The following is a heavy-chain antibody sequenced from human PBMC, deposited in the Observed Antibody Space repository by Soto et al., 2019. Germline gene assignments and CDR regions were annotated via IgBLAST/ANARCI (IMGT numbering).Heavy chain of an antibody. V-gene: IGHV3-30-3*01. D-gene: IGHD4-17*01. CDR3: ARVVNGDGNWFDP. J-gene: IGHJ5*02. CDR1: GFTFSSYA. Sequence: QVQLVESGGGVVQPGRSLRLSCAASGFTFSSYAMHWVRQAPGKGLEWVAVISYDGSNKYYADSVKGRFTISRDNSKNTRNLQMNSLRAEDTAVYYCARVVNGDGNWFDPWGQGTLVTVSS. CDR2: ISYDGSNK.